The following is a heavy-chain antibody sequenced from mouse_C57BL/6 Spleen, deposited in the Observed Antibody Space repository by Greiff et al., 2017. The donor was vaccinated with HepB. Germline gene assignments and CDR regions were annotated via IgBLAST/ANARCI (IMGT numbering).Heavy chain of an antibody. CDR3: AREGPHYAMDY. CDR1: GYSITSGYY. CDR2: ISYDGSN. V-gene: IGHV3-6*01. J-gene: IGHJ4*01. Sequence: EVQLVESGPGLVKPSQSLSLTCSVTGYSITSGYYWNWIRQFPGNKLEWMGYISYDGSNNYNPSLKNRISITRDTSKNQFFLKLNAVTTEATATYYCAREGPHYAMDYWGQGTSVTVSS.